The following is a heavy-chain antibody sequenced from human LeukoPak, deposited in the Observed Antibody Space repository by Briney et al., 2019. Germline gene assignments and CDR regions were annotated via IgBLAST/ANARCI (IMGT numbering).Heavy chain of an antibody. CDR3: ELEIDAFDI. Sequence: PSETLSLTCAVYGGSFSGYYWSWIRQPPGKGLEWIGEINHSGSTNYNPYLKSRVNISVDTSKNQFSLKLSSVTAADTAVYYCELEIDAFDIWGQGTMVTVSS. V-gene: IGHV4-34*01. CDR2: INHSGST. J-gene: IGHJ3*02. D-gene: IGHD1-1*01. CDR1: GGSFSGYY.